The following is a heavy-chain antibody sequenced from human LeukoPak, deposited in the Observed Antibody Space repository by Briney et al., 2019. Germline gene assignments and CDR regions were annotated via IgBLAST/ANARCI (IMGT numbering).Heavy chain of an antibody. D-gene: IGHD3-10*01. CDR3: ARGPRFGELLWHWFDP. CDR1: GGSISSYY. CDR2: IYYSGST. J-gene: IGHJ5*02. Sequence: SETLSLTCTVSGGSISSYYCSWIRQPPGKGLEWFGYIYYSGSTNYNPSLKSRVTISVDTSKNQFSLKLSSVTAADTAVYYCARGPRFGELLWHWFDPWGQGTLVTVSS. V-gene: IGHV4-59*01.